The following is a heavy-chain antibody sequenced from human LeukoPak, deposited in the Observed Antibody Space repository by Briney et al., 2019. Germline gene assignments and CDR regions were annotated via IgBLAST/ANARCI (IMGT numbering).Heavy chain of an antibody. J-gene: IGHJ4*02. CDR3: AKDYGSGSYYDIDY. V-gene: IGHV3-48*03. CDR2: ISSGGSII. Sequence: PGGSLRLSCAASGFIFSSYETNWVRQAPGKGLEWVSYISSGGSIIYYADSVRGRFTISRDNSKNTLYLQMNSLRAEDTAVYYCAKDYGSGSYYDIDYWGQGTLVTVSS. CDR1: GFIFSSYE. D-gene: IGHD3-10*01.